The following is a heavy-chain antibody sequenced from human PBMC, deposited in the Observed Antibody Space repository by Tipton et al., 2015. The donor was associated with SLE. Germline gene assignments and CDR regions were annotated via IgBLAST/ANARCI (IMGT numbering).Heavy chain of an antibody. CDR3: ARHLIGGSDSSPFDY. D-gene: IGHD6-6*01. CDR2: VYYSGTT. Sequence: TLSLTCTVSGGSVSSGSYYWSWIRQPPGKGLEWIGYVYYSGTTNYNPSLKSRLTISIDRSKDLFSLRLTSVTAADTAVYFCARHLIGGSDSSPFDYWGPGVLVSVSS. CDR1: GGSVSSGSYY. V-gene: IGHV4-61*03. J-gene: IGHJ4*02.